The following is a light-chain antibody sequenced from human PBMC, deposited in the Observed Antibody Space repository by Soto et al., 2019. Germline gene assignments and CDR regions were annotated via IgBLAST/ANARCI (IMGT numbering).Light chain of an antibody. CDR1: NIGIRN. CDR3: ATWDDSLPAV. V-gene: IGLV3-21*02. J-gene: IGLJ2*01. CDR2: DDS. Sequence: SYELTQPPSVSVAPGQTARIACGGNNIGIRNVHWYQQKPGQAPVLVVYDDSDRPSGIPERFSGSKSGNTAALAISGLQSEDEADYYCATWDDSLPAVFGGGTQLTVL.